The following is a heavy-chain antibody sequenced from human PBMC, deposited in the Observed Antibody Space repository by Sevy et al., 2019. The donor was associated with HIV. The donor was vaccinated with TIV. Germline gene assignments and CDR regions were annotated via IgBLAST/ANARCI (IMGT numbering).Heavy chain of an antibody. CDR2: ISSSSSYR. CDR1: GFTFSSYS. V-gene: IGHV3-21*01. CDR3: ARGYSNYLIDY. Sequence: GGSLRLSCVASGFTFSSYSMNWVRQAPGKWLEWVSSISSSSSYRYYADSVKGRFTIPRDNAKTSSFLQMNSLRAEDTAVYYCARGYSNYLIDYWGQGTLVTVSS. J-gene: IGHJ4*02. D-gene: IGHD4-4*01.